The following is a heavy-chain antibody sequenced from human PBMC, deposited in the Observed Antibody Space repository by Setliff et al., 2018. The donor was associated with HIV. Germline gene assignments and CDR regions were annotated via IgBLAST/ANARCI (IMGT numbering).Heavy chain of an antibody. D-gene: IGHD3-10*01. Sequence: PSETLSLTCAAYGGSLSGYYWSWIRQTPGKGLEWIGEVHYSGRTAYNPSLQSRVAISVDMYRNQFFLRLTSVTAADTSVYYCARHRAQRGSGTYYDDWFDPWVLRLSWSPSPQ. V-gene: IGHV4-34*01. CDR2: VHYSGRT. CDR1: GGSLSGYY. J-gene: IGHJ5*02. CDR3: ARHRAQRGSGTYYDDWFDP.